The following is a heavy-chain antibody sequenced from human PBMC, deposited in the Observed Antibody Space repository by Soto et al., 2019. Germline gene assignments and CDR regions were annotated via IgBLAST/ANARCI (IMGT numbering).Heavy chain of an antibody. V-gene: IGHV3-23*01. Sequence: GGSLRLSCAASGFTFSSYAMSWVRQAPGKGLEWVSAISGSGGSTYYADSVKGRFTISRDNSKNTLYLQMNSLRAEDTAVYYCAKDRQAIFGVVKAYYYYGMDVWGQGTTVTVSS. J-gene: IGHJ6*02. D-gene: IGHD3-3*01. CDR1: GFTFSSYA. CDR3: AKDRQAIFGVVKAYYYYGMDV. CDR2: ISGSGGST.